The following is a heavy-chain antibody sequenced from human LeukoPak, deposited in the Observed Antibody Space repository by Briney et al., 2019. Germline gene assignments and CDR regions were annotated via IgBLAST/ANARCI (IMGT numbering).Heavy chain of an antibody. D-gene: IGHD3-10*01. Sequence: GGSLRLSCAASGFTFSSYAMHWVRQAPGKGLEWVAVISYDGSNKYYADSVKGRFTISRDNSKNTLYLQMNSLRAEDTAVYYCARARETFGEGYFDYWGQGTLVTVSS. CDR2: ISYDGSNK. J-gene: IGHJ4*02. V-gene: IGHV3-30-3*01. CDR1: GFTFSSYA. CDR3: ARARETFGEGYFDY.